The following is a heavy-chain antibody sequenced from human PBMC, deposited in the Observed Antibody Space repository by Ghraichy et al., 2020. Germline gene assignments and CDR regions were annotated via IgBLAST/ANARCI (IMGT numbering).Heavy chain of an antibody. V-gene: IGHV3-23*01. J-gene: IGHJ6*02. CDR1: EFSFRLYA. Sequence: GGSLRLSCAASEFSFRLYALSWVRQAPGKGLEWVSGISGTSGATYYSDSVQGRFTISRDNSKNTLFLQMDNLSVYDSAVYYCAKCIAPAGWEGGLDVWGQGTTVTVSS. CDR2: ISGTSGAT. CDR3: AKCIAPAGWEGGLDV. D-gene: IGHD6-13*01.